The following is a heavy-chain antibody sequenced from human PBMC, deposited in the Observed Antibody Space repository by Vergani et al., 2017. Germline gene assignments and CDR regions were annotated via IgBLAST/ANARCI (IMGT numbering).Heavy chain of an antibody. CDR2: INAGNGNT. CDR3: ARGRSSSSWYLGLIDY. CDR1: GYTFTSYA. D-gene: IGHD6-13*01. J-gene: IGHJ4*02. Sequence: QVQLVQSGAEVKKPGASVKVSCKASGYTFTSYAMHWVRQAPGQRLEWMGWINAGNGNTKYSQKFQGRVTITRDTSASTAYMELSSLRSEDTAVYYCARGRSSSSWYLGLIDYWGQGTLVTVSS. V-gene: IGHV1-3*01.